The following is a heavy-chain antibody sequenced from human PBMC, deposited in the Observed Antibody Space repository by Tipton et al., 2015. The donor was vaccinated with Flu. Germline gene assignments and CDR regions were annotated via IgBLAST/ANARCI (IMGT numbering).Heavy chain of an antibody. D-gene: IGHD3-3*01. V-gene: IGHV3-7*01. CDR2: INQDGNEK. CDR1: GFTFSNYW. Sequence: SLRLSCAASGFTFSNYWMSWVRRAPGKGLEWVANINQDGNEKYYVDSVRGRFTISRDNAKSSLSLQMNSLRGEDTAVYYCARGVDEFWSPPWAWFDPWGQGALVTVSS. J-gene: IGHJ5*02. CDR3: ARGVDEFWSPPWAWFDP.